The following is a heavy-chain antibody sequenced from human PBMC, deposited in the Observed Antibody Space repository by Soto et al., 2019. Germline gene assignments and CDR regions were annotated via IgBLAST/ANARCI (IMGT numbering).Heavy chain of an antibody. D-gene: IGHD6-19*01. CDR1: GGSVSSGSYY. Sequence: QVQLQESGPGLVKPSETLSLTCTVSGGSVSSGSYYWSWIRQPPGKGLEWIGYIYYSGSTNYNPSLKSRVTISVDTYKTQFSLKPSSVTAADTAVYYCARVGSSGWYGSLDFWGQGTLVTVSS. V-gene: IGHV4-61*01. CDR2: IYYSGST. J-gene: IGHJ4*02. CDR3: ARVGSSGWYGSLDF.